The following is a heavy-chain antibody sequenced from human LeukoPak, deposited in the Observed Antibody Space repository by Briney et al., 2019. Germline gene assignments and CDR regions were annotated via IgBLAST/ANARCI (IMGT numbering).Heavy chain of an antibody. Sequence: SETLSLTCAVYGGSFSGYYWSWIRQPPGKGLEWIGEINHSGSTNYNPSPKSRVTISVDTSKNQFSLKLSSVTAADTAVYYCARDLVVVAATGWFDPWGQGTLVTVSS. V-gene: IGHV4-34*01. J-gene: IGHJ5*02. D-gene: IGHD2-15*01. CDR1: GGSFSGYY. CDR2: INHSGST. CDR3: ARDLVVVAATGWFDP.